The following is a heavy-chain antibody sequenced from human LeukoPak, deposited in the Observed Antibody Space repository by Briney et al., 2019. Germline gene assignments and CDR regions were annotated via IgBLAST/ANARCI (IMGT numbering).Heavy chain of an antibody. CDR3: ARDQFGKGNWFDP. Sequence: GGSLRLSCVASGFTFSDYSMTWVRQAPGKGLQWVSSINSGSDHIFYADSVKGRFTMSRDNAKNSPYLQMSSLRADDTAVYFCARDQFGKGNWFDPWGQGTLATVSS. V-gene: IGHV3-21*01. CDR2: INSGSDHI. CDR1: GFTFSDYS. D-gene: IGHD3-16*01. J-gene: IGHJ5*02.